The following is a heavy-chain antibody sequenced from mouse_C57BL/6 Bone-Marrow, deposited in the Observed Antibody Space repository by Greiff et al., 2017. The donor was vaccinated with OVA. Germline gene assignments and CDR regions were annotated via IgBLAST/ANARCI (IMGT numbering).Heavy chain of an antibody. D-gene: IGHD3-2*02. Sequence: QVQLQQPGAELVKPGASVKLSCKASGYTFTSYWMQWVKQRPGQGLEWIGEIDPSDSYTNYNQKFKGKATLTVDTYSSTAYMQLSSLTSEDSAVYYCAGYSSGYAMDYWGQGTSVTVSS. CDR1: GYTFTSYW. CDR2: IDPSDSYT. V-gene: IGHV1-50*01. CDR3: AGYSSGYAMDY. J-gene: IGHJ4*01.